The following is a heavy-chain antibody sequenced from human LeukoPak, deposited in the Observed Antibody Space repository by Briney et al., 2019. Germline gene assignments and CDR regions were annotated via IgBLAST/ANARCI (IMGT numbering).Heavy chain of an antibody. V-gene: IGHV3-9*01. Sequence: GGSLRLSCAASGVTFDDYAMHWVRHAPGKGLEWVSGISWNSGSIGYADSVKGRFTISRDNAKNSLYLQMNSLRAEDTALYYCAKESQYYDFWSGYRYNWFDPWGQGTLVTVSS. CDR2: ISWNSGSI. CDR1: GVTFDDYA. D-gene: IGHD3-3*01. J-gene: IGHJ5*02. CDR3: AKESQYYDFWSGYRYNWFDP.